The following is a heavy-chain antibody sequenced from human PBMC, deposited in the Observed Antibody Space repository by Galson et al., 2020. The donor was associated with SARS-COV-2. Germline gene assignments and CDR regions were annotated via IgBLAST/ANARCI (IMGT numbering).Heavy chain of an antibody. Sequence: GGSLRLSCAASGFTFSTYAMHWVRQTPGKGLEWVAVIWSDGINKYYLDSVEGRFTISRDNFKNTVYLQMSSLRVDDTAVYYCVSSIIAAGTIDQWGQGTLVTV. CDR1: GFTFSTYA. V-gene: IGHV3-33*01. CDR3: VSSIIAAGTIDQ. D-gene: IGHD6-13*01. J-gene: IGHJ4*02. CDR2: IWSDGINK.